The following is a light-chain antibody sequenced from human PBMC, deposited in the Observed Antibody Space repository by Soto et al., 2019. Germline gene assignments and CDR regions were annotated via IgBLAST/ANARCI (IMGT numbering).Light chain of an antibody. Sequence: EIVLTQSPGTLSLSPGERATLSCRASQSVSSSYLAWYQQKPGQAPRLLIYGASSRATGIPDRFSGSGSGTDFTLTISRLEPEDFAVYYCQQYGSLPPGTFGQGTKVDIK. CDR1: QSVSSSY. J-gene: IGKJ1*01. CDR3: QQYGSLPPGT. V-gene: IGKV3-20*01. CDR2: GAS.